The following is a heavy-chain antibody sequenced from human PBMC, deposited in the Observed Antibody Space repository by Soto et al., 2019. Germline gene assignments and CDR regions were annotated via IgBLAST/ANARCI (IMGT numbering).Heavy chain of an antibody. Sequence: GGSLRLSCAASGFTFSSYGMHWVRQAPGKGLEWVAVISYDGSNKYYADSVKGRFTISRDNSKNTLYLQMNSLRAEDTAVYYCAKHDSRTFDYWGQGTLVTVSS. D-gene: IGHD3-22*01. CDR3: AKHDSRTFDY. CDR2: ISYDGSNK. V-gene: IGHV3-30*18. CDR1: GFTFSSYG. J-gene: IGHJ4*02.